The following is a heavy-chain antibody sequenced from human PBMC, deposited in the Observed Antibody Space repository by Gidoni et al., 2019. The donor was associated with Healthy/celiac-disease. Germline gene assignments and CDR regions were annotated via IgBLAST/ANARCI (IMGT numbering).Heavy chain of an antibody. CDR1: GFTFSRYD. J-gene: IGHJ5*02. CDR3: ARKVVSSSCIGWFDP. D-gene: IGHD6-6*01. Sequence: EVQLVESGGGLVQPGGYLRLSCADSGFTFSRYDMHWVRQSTGKGLEWVSAIGTAGDTYYPGSVKGRFTISRENAKHSLYLQMNSLRAGDTAVYYCARKVVSSSCIGWFDPWGQGTLVTVSS. V-gene: IGHV3-13*01. CDR2: IGTAGDT.